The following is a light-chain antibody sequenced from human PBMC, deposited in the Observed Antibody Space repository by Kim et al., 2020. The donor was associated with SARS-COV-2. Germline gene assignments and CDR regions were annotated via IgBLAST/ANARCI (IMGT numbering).Light chain of an antibody. Sequence: PGERATLSCRASQSVSSYLAWYQQKPGQAPRLLIYDASNRATGIPARFSGSGSGTDFTLTISSLEPEDFAVYYCQQRSNWPPFTFGTGTKED. J-gene: IGKJ3*01. V-gene: IGKV3-11*01. CDR2: DAS. CDR3: QQRSNWPPFT. CDR1: QSVSSY.